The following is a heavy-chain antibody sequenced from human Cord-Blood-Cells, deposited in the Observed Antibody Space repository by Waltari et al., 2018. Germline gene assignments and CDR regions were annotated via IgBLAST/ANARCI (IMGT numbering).Heavy chain of an antibody. Sequence: EVQLVESGGGLVKPGGSLRLSCAASGFTFSNAWMTWGGQAPGKGLEWVGRIKSKTDGGTTDYAAPVKGRFTISRDDSKNTLYLQMNSLKTEDTAVYYCTTDGPDSPIFGVVIHFDYWGQGTLVTVSS. V-gene: IGHV3-15*01. J-gene: IGHJ4*02. D-gene: IGHD3-3*01. CDR2: IKSKTDGGTT. CDR1: GFTFSNAW. CDR3: TTDGPDSPIFGVVIHFDY.